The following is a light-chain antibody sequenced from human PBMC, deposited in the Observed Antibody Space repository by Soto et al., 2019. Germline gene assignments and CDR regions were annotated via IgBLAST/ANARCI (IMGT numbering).Light chain of an antibody. Sequence: QSVLTQSPSASASLGASVKLTCSLSSGHSRYAIAWHQQQPEKGPRYLMKVNSDGSHNKGDGIPDRFSGSSSGAERYLTISILQSEDEADYYCQTWGTGIPRVFGGGTKLTVL. CDR2: VNSDGSH. CDR3: QTWGTGIPRV. CDR1: SGHSRYA. J-gene: IGLJ3*02. V-gene: IGLV4-69*01.